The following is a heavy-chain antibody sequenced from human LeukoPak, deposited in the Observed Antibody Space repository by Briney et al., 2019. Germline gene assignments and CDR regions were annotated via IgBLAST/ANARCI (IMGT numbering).Heavy chain of an antibody. D-gene: IGHD2-21*01. Sequence: SSETLSLTCAVYLGSFSGYYWSWIRQPPAKGLEWIGEINHSGSTNYNPSLKSRVTISVDTSKNQFSLKLSSVTAADTAVYYCARGNYGGKTGWFDPWGQGTLVTVSS. CDR3: ARGNYGGKTGWFDP. CDR2: INHSGST. J-gene: IGHJ5*02. V-gene: IGHV4-34*01. CDR1: LGSFSGYY.